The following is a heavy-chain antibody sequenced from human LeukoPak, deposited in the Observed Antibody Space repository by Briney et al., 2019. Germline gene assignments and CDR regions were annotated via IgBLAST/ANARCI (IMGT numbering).Heavy chain of an antibody. D-gene: IGHD6-19*01. CDR3: AREQWLAFPLGY. V-gene: IGHV1-69*01. Sequence: SVKVSCKASGGTFSSYAISWVRQAPGQGLEWMGGIIPIFGTANYAQKFQGRVTITADESTSTAYMELSSLRSEDTAVYYCAREQWLAFPLGYWGQGTLVTVSS. J-gene: IGHJ4*02. CDR2: IIPIFGTA. CDR1: GGTFSSYA.